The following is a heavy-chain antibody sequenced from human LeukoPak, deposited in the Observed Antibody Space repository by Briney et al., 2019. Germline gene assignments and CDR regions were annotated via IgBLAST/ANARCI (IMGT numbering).Heavy chain of an antibody. CDR1: GESWNYYY. D-gene: IGHD5-24*01. V-gene: IGHV4-34*12. CDR3: ASGAWATRLNS. CDR2: IFDGKTI. Sequence: SDTLSLTCAVYGESWNYYYWSWIRQSPGKGLEWIGDIFDGKTINYNPSLKSRVTISAVTSSQQFSLNLKSVTAADTAVYFCASGAWATRLNSWAQGALVIVSS. J-gene: IGHJ4*02.